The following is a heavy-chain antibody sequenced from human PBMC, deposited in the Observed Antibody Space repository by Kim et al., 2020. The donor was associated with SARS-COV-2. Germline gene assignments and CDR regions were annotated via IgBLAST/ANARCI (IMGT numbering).Heavy chain of an antibody. CDR3: ARDVGLLPY. CDR2: GST. D-gene: IGHD2-21*02. J-gene: IGHJ4*02. Sequence: GSTYYADSVKGRFTISRDNSKNTLYLQMNSLRAEDTAVYYCARDVGLLPYWGQGTLVTVSS. V-gene: IGHV3-53*01.